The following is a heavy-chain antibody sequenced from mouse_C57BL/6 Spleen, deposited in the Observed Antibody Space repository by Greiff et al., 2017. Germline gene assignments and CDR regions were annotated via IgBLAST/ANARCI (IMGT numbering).Heavy chain of an antibody. CDR1: GYTFTDYY. CDR3: ARSYRNYEHHYAMDY. V-gene: IGHV1-26*01. CDR2: INPNNGGT. J-gene: IGHJ4*01. Sequence: EVQLQQSGPELVKPGASVKISCTASGYTFTDYYMNWVKQSHGKSLEWIGDINPNNGGTSYNQKFKGKATLTVDKSSSTAYMEHRSLTSEDSAVNYCARSYRNYEHHYAMDYWGQGTSVTVSS. D-gene: IGHD2-5*01.